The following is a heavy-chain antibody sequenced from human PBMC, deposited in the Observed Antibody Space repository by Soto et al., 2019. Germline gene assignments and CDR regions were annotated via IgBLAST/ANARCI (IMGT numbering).Heavy chain of an antibody. D-gene: IGHD1-26*01. V-gene: IGHV3-23*01. CDR1: GFTFSSYA. J-gene: IGHJ6*02. CDR3: AKGGVMGATTPIYYYYGMDV. Sequence: GGSLRLSCAASGFTFSSYAMSWVRQAPGKGLEWVSAISGSGSSTYYADSVKGRFTISRDNSKNTLYLQMNSLRAEDTAVYYCAKGGVMGATTPIYYYYGMDVWGQGTTVTVSS. CDR2: ISGSGSST.